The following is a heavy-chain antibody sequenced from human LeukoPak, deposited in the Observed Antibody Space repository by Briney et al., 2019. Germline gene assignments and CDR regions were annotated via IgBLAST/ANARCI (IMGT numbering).Heavy chain of an antibody. J-gene: IGHJ4*02. V-gene: IGHV3-30*02. CDR3: ARIPSLIVGGFDY. CDR1: GFTFSTYG. CDR2: IRYDGSIK. Sequence: PGGSLRLSCAASGFTFSTYGMHWVRHAPGKGLEWVAFIRYDGSIKYYADSVKGRFTISRDNSKSTLYLQLNSLRAEDTALYYCARIPSLIVGGFDYWGQGTLVTVSS. D-gene: IGHD2-15*01.